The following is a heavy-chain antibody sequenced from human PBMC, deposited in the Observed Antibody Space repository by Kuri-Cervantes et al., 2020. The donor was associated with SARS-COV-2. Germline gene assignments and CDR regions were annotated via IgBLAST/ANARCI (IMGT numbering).Heavy chain of an antibody. D-gene: IGHD4-17*01. V-gene: IGHV3-7*03. J-gene: IGHJ2*01. CDR2: IKQDESER. CDR3: AKGGMTTVTALDWYFDL. Sequence: ETLSLTCTVPGCSISSSSYYWGGIRQPPGKGLEWVVSIKQDESERYHVDFVKGRFTISRDNSKNTLYLQMNSQRAEDTAVYYCAKGGMTTVTALDWYFDLWGRGTLVTVSS. CDR1: GCSISSSSYY.